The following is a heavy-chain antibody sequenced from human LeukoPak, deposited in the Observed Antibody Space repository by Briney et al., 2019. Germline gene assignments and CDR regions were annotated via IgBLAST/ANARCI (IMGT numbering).Heavy chain of an antibody. D-gene: IGHD1-26*01. CDR1: GYTFTGYY. J-gene: IGHJ6*02. V-gene: IGHV1-2*02. CDR2: INPNSGGT. Sequence: GASVKASCKASGYTFTGYYMHWVRQAPGQGLEWMGWINPNSGGTNYAQKFQGRVTMTRDTSISTASMELSRLRSDDTAVYYCARLSGYYYYYGMDVWGQGTTVTVSS. CDR3: ARLSGYYYYYGMDV.